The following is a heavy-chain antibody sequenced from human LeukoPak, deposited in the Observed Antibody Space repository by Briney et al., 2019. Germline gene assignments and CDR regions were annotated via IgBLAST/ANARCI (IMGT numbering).Heavy chain of an antibody. J-gene: IGHJ4*02. CDR2: ISSSGSTI. CDR1: GFTFSSYE. CDR3: ARISSLAVAGIN. Sequence: GGSLRLSCAASGFTFSSYEMNWVCQAPGKGLEWVSYISSSGSTIYYADSVKGRFTISRDNAKNSLYLQMNSLRAEDTAVYYCARISSLAVAGINWGQGTLVTVSS. D-gene: IGHD6-19*01. V-gene: IGHV3-48*03.